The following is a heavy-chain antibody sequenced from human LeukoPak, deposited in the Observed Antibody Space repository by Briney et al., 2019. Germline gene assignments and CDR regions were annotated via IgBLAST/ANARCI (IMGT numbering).Heavy chain of an antibody. V-gene: IGHV4-34*01. J-gene: IGHJ4*02. Sequence: PSETLSLTCAVYGGSFSGYYWSWIRQPPGKGLEWIGEINHSGSTNYNPSLKSRVTISVDTSKNQFSLKLSSVTAADTAVHYCARAALYYYDSSGYYYATGRLDYWGQGTLVTVSS. CDR1: GGSFSGYY. CDR2: INHSGST. CDR3: ARAALYYYDSSGYYYATGRLDY. D-gene: IGHD3-22*01.